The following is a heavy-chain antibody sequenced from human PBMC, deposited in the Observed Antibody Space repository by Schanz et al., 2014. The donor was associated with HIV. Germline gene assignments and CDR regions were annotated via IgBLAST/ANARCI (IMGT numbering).Heavy chain of an antibody. Sequence: QVQLVQSGAEMKKPGASVKVSCKSSGYSFSSHHMHWVRQAPGQGLEWMGGIVPIFGTPNYAQNFQGRVTITADESASTAYMELSGLTSGDTAVYYCASDPPQNGYNSLDYWGQGTLVTVSS. CDR2: IVPIFGTP. CDR3: ASDPPQNGYNSLDY. J-gene: IGHJ4*02. V-gene: IGHV1-69*13. CDR1: GYSFSSHH. D-gene: IGHD5-12*01.